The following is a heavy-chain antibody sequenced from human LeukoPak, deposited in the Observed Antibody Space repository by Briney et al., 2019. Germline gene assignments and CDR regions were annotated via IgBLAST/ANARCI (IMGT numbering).Heavy chain of an antibody. V-gene: IGHV3-23*01. D-gene: IGHD3-10*01. CDR1: GFTFSSYA. CDR2: ISGSGGST. J-gene: IGHJ4*02. CDR3: ARDRLVWFGETPEPFDY. Sequence: PGGSLRLSCAASGFTFSSYAMSWVRQAPGKGLEWVSAISGSGGSTYYADSVKGRFTISRDNSKNTLYLQMNSLRAEDTAVHYCARDRLVWFGETPEPFDYWGQGTLVTVSS.